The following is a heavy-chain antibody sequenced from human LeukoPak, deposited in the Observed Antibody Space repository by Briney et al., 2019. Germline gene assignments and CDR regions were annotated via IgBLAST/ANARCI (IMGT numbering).Heavy chain of an antibody. J-gene: IGHJ4*02. V-gene: IGHV1-2*02. CDR3: ARDRAYCSSTSCFMDY. CDR1: GYTFTGYY. Sequence: ASVKVSCKASGYTFTGYYMHWVRQAPGQGLEWMRWINPNSGGTNYAQKFQGRVTMTRDTSISTAYMELSRLRSDDTAVYYCARDRAYCSSTSCFMDYWGQGTLVTVSS. D-gene: IGHD2-2*01. CDR2: INPNSGGT.